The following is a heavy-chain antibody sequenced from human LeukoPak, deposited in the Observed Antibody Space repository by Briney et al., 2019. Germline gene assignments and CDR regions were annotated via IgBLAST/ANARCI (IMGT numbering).Heavy chain of an antibody. CDR2: IYYSGST. V-gene: IGHV4-61*08. D-gene: IGHD4-23*01. Sequence: SETLSRTCTVSGGSISSGDYYWSWIRQPPGKGLEWIGYIYYSGSTNYNPSLKSRVTISVDTSKNQFSLKLSSVTAADTAVYYCARDQDYGGNSVGFGYWGQGALVTVSS. J-gene: IGHJ4*02. CDR1: GGSISSGDYY. CDR3: ARDQDYGGNSVGFGY.